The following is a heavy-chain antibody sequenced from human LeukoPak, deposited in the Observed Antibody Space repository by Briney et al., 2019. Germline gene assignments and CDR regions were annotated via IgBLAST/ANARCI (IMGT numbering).Heavy chain of an antibody. J-gene: IGHJ3*01. D-gene: IGHD3-10*01. CDR3: ARGKTYGSGSGDAFDF. CDR2: INAGNGYT. V-gene: IGHV1-3*03. Sequence: ASVKVSCKASGYTFTNYGINWVRQAPGQRLEWMGWINAGNGYTKYSQESQGRVTFTRDTSASTAYMELSSLRSDDMAVYYCARGKTYGSGSGDAFDFWGQGTMVTVSS. CDR1: GYTFTNYG.